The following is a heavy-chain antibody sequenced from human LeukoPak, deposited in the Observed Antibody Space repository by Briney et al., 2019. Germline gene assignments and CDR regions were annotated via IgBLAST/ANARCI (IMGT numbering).Heavy chain of an antibody. V-gene: IGHV3-53*04. Sequence: GGSLRLSCAASGFTVSSNYMSWVRQAPGKGLEWVSVIYSGGSTYYADSVKGRFTISRHNSKNTLYLQMNSLRAEDTAMYYCASSGYYYRTPDAFDIWGQGTMVTVSS. CDR2: IYSGGST. D-gene: IGHD3-22*01. CDR3: ASSGYYYRTPDAFDI. J-gene: IGHJ3*02. CDR1: GFTVSSNY.